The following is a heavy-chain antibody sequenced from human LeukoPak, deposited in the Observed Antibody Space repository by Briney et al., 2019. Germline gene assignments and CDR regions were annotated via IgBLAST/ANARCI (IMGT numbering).Heavy chain of an antibody. V-gene: IGHV3-30*03. D-gene: IGHD3-9*01. Sequence: GGSLRLSCAASGFTFSPYGMHWVRQAPGKGLEWVAAISHDGTNKHYADSVKGRFTISRDNSKNTLYLQMNSLRAEDTALYYCAETGPTDFWGEETLVTVSS. CDR1: GFTFSPYG. CDR3: AETGPTDF. J-gene: IGHJ4*02. CDR2: ISHDGTNK.